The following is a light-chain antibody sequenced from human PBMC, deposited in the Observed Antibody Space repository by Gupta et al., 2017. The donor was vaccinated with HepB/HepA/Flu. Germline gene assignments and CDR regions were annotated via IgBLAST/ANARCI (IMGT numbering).Light chain of an antibody. CDR3: QSDDSSSSVV. J-gene: IGLJ2*01. V-gene: IGLV1-40*01. Sequence: QSVLTQPPSVSVAPGQRVTISCTGSSSNIGAGSYVHWYQPPPATPHNLLVYGNSNRPAVVPDRFSGSKSGTAASLAITAPKAEEEADYYCQSDDSSSSVVFGGGTKLTVL. CDR1: SSNIGAGSY. CDR2: GNS.